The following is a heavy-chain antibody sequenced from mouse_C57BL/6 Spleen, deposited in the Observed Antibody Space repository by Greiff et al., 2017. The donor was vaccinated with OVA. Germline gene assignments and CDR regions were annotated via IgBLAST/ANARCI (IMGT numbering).Heavy chain of an antibody. Sequence: VQLQQSGPELVKPGASVKISCKASGYTFTDYYMNWVKQSHGKSLEWIGDINPNNGGTSYNQKFKGKATLTVDKSSSTAYMELRSLTSEDSAVYYCARDYGLYYFDYWGQGTTLTVSS. V-gene: IGHV1-26*01. CDR1: GYTFTDYY. D-gene: IGHD1-2*01. CDR2: INPNNGGT. CDR3: ARDYGLYYFDY. J-gene: IGHJ2*01.